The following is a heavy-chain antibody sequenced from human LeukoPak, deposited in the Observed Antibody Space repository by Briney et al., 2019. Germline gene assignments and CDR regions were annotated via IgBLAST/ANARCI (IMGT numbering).Heavy chain of an antibody. D-gene: IGHD2-15*01. Sequence: SVKVSCKASGGTFSSYAISWVRQAPGQGLEWMGGIIPIFGTANYAQKFQGRVTITADESTNTAYMELSSLRSEDTAVYYCASEPLGYCSGGSCFDDYWGQGTLVTVSS. V-gene: IGHV1-69*13. CDR2: IIPIFGTA. CDR3: ASEPLGYCSGGSCFDDY. CDR1: GGTFSSYA. J-gene: IGHJ4*02.